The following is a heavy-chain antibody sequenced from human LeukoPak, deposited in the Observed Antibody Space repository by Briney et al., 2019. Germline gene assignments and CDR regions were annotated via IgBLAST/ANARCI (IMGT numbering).Heavy chain of an antibody. V-gene: IGHV4-59*01. Sequence: SETLSLTCTVSGGSISSYYWSWFRQPPGKGLEWIGYIYYSGSTNYNPSLKSRVTISVDTSKNQFSLKLSSVTAADTAVYYCARGRAYFDYWGQGTLVTVSS. CDR2: IYYSGST. CDR3: ARGRAYFDY. J-gene: IGHJ4*02. CDR1: GGSISSYY.